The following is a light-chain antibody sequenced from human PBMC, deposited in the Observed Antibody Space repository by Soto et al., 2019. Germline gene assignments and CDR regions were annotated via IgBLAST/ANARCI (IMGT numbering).Light chain of an antibody. V-gene: IGKV3-20*01. Sequence: VLTQSPGTLSLSPGERATISCRASQSISSSSLAWYQHKPGLAPRLLIYGASSRATGIPHRFSGSGSGTAFTFTISRLEPEDCGVYYCQQYGGSPPYTFGQGTRLEIK. CDR1: QSISSSS. CDR3: QQYGGSPPYT. J-gene: IGKJ2*01. CDR2: GAS.